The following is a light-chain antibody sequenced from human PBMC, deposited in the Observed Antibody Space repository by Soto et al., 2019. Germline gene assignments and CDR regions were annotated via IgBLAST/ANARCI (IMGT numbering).Light chain of an antibody. J-gene: IGLJ1*01. CDR3: GSYAGGNTFV. Sequence: SVLTQPASVSGSPGQSITISCTGASSDIGAYNYVSWYQQHPGKAPKLMIYEVSNRPSGISNRFSGSKSGNTASLTISGLQPDDEADYYCGSYAGGNTFVFGTGTKVTVL. CDR1: SSDIGAYNY. V-gene: IGLV2-14*01. CDR2: EVS.